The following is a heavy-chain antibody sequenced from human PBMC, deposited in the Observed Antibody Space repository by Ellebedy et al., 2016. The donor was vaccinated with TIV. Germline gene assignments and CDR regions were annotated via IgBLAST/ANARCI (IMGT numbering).Heavy chain of an antibody. CDR3: ATDLRYCSNDVCFKRYDAFDI. D-gene: IGHD2-8*01. CDR2: ISPYDGNT. CDR1: GHTFTTYA. Sequence: AASVKVSCKTSGHTFTTYAITWVRQAPGQGLEWMGRISPYDGNTNYAQELQGRVTMTTDTSTNTAYMELSSLRSDDTAVYYCATDLRYCSNDVCFKRYDAFDIWGQGTMVTVSS. J-gene: IGHJ3*02. V-gene: IGHV1-18*01.